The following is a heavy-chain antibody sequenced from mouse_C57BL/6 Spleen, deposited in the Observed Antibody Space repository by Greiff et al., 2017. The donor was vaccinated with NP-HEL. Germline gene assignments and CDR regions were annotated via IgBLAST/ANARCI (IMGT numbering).Heavy chain of an antibody. CDR3: ARMVTTGDWYFDV. CDR1: GFTFSDYG. Sequence: EVKVVESGGGLVKPGGSLKLSCAASGFTFSDYGMHWVRQAPEKGLEWVAYISSGSSTIYYADTVKGRFTISRDNAKNTLFLQMTSLRSEDTAMYYCARMVTTGDWYFDVWGTGTTVTVSS. V-gene: IGHV5-17*01. D-gene: IGHD2-2*01. J-gene: IGHJ1*03. CDR2: ISSGSSTI.